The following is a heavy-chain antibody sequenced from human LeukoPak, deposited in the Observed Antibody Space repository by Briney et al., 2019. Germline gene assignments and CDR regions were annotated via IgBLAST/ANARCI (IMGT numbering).Heavy chain of an antibody. CDR2: FDPEDGET. CDR3: ASSALVPDAFDI. Sequence: ASVKVSCKVSGYTLTELSMHWVRQAPGKGLEWMGGFDPEDGETIYAQKFQGRVTMTEDTSTDTAYMELSSQRSEDTAVYYCASSALVPDAFDIWGQGTMVTVSS. CDR1: GYTLTELS. J-gene: IGHJ3*02. D-gene: IGHD6-13*01. V-gene: IGHV1-24*01.